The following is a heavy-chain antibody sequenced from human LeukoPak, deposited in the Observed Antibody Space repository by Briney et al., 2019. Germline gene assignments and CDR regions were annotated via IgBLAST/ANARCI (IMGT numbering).Heavy chain of an antibody. Sequence: PGRSLRLSCAASGYTFISYTIHWVRQAPGQGLEWVGWINAGNGNTKYSQRFQGRVTITKDTSASTAYMELSSLRSEDTAVYYCARDYFDSSGYYSNNPVGYWGQGTLVTVSS. V-gene: IGHV1-3*01. D-gene: IGHD3-22*01. CDR1: GYTFISYT. CDR2: INAGNGNT. CDR3: ARDYFDSSGYYSNNPVGY. J-gene: IGHJ4*02.